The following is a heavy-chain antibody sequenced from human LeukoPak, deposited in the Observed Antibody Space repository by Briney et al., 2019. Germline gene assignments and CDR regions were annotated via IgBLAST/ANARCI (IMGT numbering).Heavy chain of an antibody. CDR3: ARTYDGTYFDC. CDR1: GFSLSTSGMR. J-gene: IGHJ4*02. D-gene: IGHD3-16*01. V-gene: IGHV2-70*04. CDR2: IDWDDDN. Sequence: SGPALMRPTQTLALTCTFSGFSLSTSGMRVSWIRQPPGEALEWLARIDWDDDNFYSTSLKTRLTISKDTSKNQVVLTMTNMDPVDTATYYCARTYDGTYFDCWGQGTLVTVSS.